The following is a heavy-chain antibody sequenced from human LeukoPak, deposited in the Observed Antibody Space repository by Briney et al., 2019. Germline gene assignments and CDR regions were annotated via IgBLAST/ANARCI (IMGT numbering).Heavy chain of an antibody. CDR2: IYYSGST. D-gene: IGHD3-10*01. V-gene: IGHV4-31*03. CDR1: GGSISSGGYY. Sequence: SETLSLTCTVSGGSISSGGYYWSWIRQHPGKGLEWIGYIYYSGSTYYSPSLKSRVTISVDTSKNQFSLKLSSVTAADTAVYYCARARTTMVRGVRNPYFDYWGQGTLVTVSS. CDR3: ARARTTMVRGVRNPYFDY. J-gene: IGHJ4*02.